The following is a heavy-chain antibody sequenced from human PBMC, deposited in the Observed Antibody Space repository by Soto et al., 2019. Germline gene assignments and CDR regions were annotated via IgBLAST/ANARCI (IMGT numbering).Heavy chain of an antibody. CDR2: IIPILGIA. CDR3: ARFENCCADCYARGY. CDR1: GGTFSSYT. Sequence: QVQLVQSGAEVKKPGSSVKVSCKASGGTFSSYTISWVRQAPGQGLEWMGRIIPILGIANYAQKFQGRVTITADQSTSTSSMELSILRSENMAAYYCARFENCCADCYARGYWGQGTLVTVSS. J-gene: IGHJ4*02. V-gene: IGHV1-69*02. D-gene: IGHD2-21*02.